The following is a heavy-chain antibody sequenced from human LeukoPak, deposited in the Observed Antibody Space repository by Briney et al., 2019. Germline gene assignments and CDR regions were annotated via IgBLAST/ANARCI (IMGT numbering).Heavy chain of an antibody. V-gene: IGHV1-46*01. CDR2: INPSGGST. CDR1: GYTFTSYY. J-gene: IGHJ6*02. CDR3: AREPLVSRQPGPSQGRDYYYYYGMDV. Sequence: ASVKVSCKASGYTFTSYYMHWARQAPGQGLEWMGIINPSGGSTSYAQKVQGRVTMTRDTSTSTVYMELSSLRSEDTAVYYCAREPLVSRQPGPSQGRDYYYYYGMDVWGQGTTVTVSS. D-gene: IGHD6-6*01.